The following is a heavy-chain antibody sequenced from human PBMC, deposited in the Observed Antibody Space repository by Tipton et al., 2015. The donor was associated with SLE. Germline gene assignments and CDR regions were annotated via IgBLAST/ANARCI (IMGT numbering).Heavy chain of an antibody. CDR1: GFTFSSYS. CDR2: ISSSSSTI. D-gene: IGHD6-19*01. CDR3: AAEAVAGRDY. V-gene: IGHV3-48*01. J-gene: IGHJ4*02. Sequence: GSLRLSCAASGFTFSSYSMNWVRQAPGKGLEWVSYISSSSSTIYYADSVKGRFTISRDNAKNSLYLQMNSLRAEDTAVYYCAAEAVAGRDYWGQGTLVTVSS.